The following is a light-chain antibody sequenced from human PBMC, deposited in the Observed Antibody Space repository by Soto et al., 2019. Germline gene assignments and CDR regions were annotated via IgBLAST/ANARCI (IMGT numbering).Light chain of an antibody. Sequence: IVLAQSPGTLSLSQGERATLSCSASQSISSSYLAWYQQKPGQAPRLLIYGASNRATAIPDRFSGSGSGTDFTLTISRLEHEDFAVYYCQQNDDSPGTFGQGTKVDIK. CDR2: GAS. V-gene: IGKV3-20*01. J-gene: IGKJ1*01. CDR1: QSISSSY. CDR3: QQNDDSPGT.